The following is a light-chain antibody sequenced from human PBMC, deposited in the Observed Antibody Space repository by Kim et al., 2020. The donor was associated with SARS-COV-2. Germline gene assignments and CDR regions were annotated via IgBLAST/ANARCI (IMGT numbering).Light chain of an antibody. Sequence: SYELTQPPSVSVAPGETARITCGGSNIGSKSVHXYQQRPGQAPVLVIYYDSDRPSGIPERFSGSNSGNTATLTLSRVEAGDEADYFCQVWDSSGDHPVFG. CDR1: NIGSKS. CDR3: QVWDSSGDHPV. CDR2: YDS. J-gene: IGLJ2*01. V-gene: IGLV3-21*04.